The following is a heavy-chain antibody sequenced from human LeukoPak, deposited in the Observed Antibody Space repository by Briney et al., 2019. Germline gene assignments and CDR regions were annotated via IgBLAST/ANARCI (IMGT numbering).Heavy chain of an antibody. J-gene: IGHJ6*03. Sequence: ASVKVSCKASGYTFTSYDINWVRQATGQGLEWRGWMNPNSGNTGYAQKFQGRVTMTRNTSISTAYMELSSLRSEDTAVYYCAREVRWKYQLLGNYYYYMDVWGKGTTVTVSS. CDR2: MNPNSGNT. CDR1: GYTFTSYD. D-gene: IGHD2-2*01. V-gene: IGHV1-8*01. CDR3: AREVRWKYQLLGNYYYYMDV.